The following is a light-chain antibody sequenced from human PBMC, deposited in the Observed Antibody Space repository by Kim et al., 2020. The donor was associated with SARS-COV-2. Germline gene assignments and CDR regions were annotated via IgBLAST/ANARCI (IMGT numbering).Light chain of an antibody. CDR1: RSNVGAGYE. CDR3: QSYDSSLSGVV. V-gene: IGLV1-40*01. J-gene: IGLJ2*01. Sequence: QAGTSSCTGGRSNVGAGYEVHWYQQLPGTAPKLLIYGNSNRPSGVPDRFSGSKSGTSASLAITGLQAEDEADYYCQSYDSSLSGVVFGGGTQLTVL. CDR2: GNS.